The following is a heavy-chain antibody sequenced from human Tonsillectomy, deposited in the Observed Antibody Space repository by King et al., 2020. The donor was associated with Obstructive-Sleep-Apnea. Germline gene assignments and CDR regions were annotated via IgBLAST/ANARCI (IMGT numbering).Heavy chain of an antibody. V-gene: IGHV3-30*04. J-gene: IGHJ4*02. CDR3: ARDRSTGWRLFDS. D-gene: IGHD6-19*01. CDR2: ISYDGSDK. CDR1: GFIFSSYA. Sequence: VQLVESGGGVVQPGRSLRLSCEASGFIFSSYAMHWVRQAPGKGLEWVALISYDGSDKYYADSVKGRFSISRDNSKNTVYLKMNSLRVEDTAVYYCARDRSTGWRLFDSWGQGTLVTVSS.